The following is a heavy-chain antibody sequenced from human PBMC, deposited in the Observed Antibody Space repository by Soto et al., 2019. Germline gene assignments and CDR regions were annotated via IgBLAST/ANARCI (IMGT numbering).Heavy chain of an antibody. J-gene: IGHJ5*02. CDR2: IYHSGDA. V-gene: IGHV4-30-2*01. Sequence: PSETLSLTCTVPGGSIRGGGYSWSWIRQPPGKGLEWIGYIYHSGDAYYNLSLKRRASISIDRSKNQFSLNLTSVTGAGTAVYYCARETTARFDPWGQGTLVTVSS. D-gene: IGHD1-1*01. CDR3: ARETTARFDP. CDR1: GGSIRGGGYS.